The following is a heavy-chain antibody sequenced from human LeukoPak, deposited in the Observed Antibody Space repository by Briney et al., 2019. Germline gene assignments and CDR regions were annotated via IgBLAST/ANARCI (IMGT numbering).Heavy chain of an antibody. V-gene: IGHV1-3*01. J-gene: IGHJ4*02. D-gene: IGHD3-16*01. CDR1: GYTFTSYD. Sequence: ASVKVSCKASGYTFTSYDINWVRQATGQRLEWMGWINAGNGNTKYSQKFQGRVTITRDTSASTAYMELSSLRSEDTAVYYCARDRGGAGDFDYWGQGTLVTVSS. CDR2: INAGNGNT. CDR3: ARDRGGAGDFDY.